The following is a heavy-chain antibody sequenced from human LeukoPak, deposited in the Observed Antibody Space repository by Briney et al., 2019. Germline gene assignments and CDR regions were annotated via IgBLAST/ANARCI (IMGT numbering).Heavy chain of an antibody. CDR1: GYTFTSYG. J-gene: IGHJ3*01. D-gene: IGHD2-15*01. CDR2: IIGNNGNT. CDR3: ARAGWCSGGSCYPGAFDF. Sequence: ASVKVSCKASGYTFTSYGISWVRQAPGQGLEWMGWIIGNNGNTNYAEKFQGRVTMTTDTSTSTAYMGLRNLRSDDTAMYYCARAGWCSGGSCYPGAFDFWGQGTMVTVS. V-gene: IGHV1-18*01.